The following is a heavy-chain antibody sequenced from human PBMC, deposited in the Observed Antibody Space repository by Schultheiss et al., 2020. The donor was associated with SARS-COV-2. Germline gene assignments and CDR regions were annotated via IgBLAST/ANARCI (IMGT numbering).Heavy chain of an antibody. D-gene: IGHD4-17*01. J-gene: IGHJ4*02. CDR1: GFTFSSYG. CDR2: IRYDGSNK. V-gene: IGHV3-30*02. CDR3: AKSSTTVTTRDHFDY. Sequence: GGSLRLSCAASGFTFSSYGMHWVRQAPGKGLEWVAFIRYDGSNKYYADSVKGRFTISRDSSKNTLYLQMNSLRAEDTAVYYCAKSSTTVTTRDHFDYWGQGTLVTVSS.